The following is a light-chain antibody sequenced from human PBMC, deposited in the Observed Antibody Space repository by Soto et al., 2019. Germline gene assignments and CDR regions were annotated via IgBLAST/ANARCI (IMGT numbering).Light chain of an antibody. J-gene: IGKJ5*01. V-gene: IGKV1-39*01. CDR1: QSISSY. CDR2: AAS. CDR3: QKSYSTPSIT. Sequence: DIQMTQSPSTLSASVGDRVTITCRASQSISSYLNWYQQKPGKAPKLLIYAASSLQSGVPSRFSGSGSGTDFTLTISSLQTEDFATYYCQKSYSTPSITFGQGTRREIK.